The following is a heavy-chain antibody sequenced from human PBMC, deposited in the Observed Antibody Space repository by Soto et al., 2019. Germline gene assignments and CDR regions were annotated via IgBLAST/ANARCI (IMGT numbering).Heavy chain of an antibody. CDR3: ARDRLHDFRFLAWSHRNYYSYGMDV. J-gene: IGHJ6*02. V-gene: IGHV3-48*02. Sequence: GGSLRLSCAASGFTFSSYSMNWVRQAPGKGLEWVSYISSSSSTIYYADSVKGRFTISRDNAKTPLYLPLNTLRDEYTAVYYCARDRLHDFRFLAWSHRNYYSYGMDVWGQGTTVTVSS. CDR1: GFTFSSYS. D-gene: IGHD3-3*01. CDR2: ISSSSSTI.